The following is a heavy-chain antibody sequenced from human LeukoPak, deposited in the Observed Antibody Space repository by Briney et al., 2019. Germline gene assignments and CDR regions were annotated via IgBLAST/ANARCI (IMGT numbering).Heavy chain of an antibody. CDR2: IYYSGST. Sequence: SETLSLTCTVSGGSISSSSYYWGWIRQPPGKGLEWIGSIYYSGSTYYNPSLKSRVTISVDTSKNQFSLKLSSVTAADTAVYYCARHLGKYQLPYIVWFDPWGQGTLVTVSS. J-gene: IGHJ5*02. CDR1: GGSISSSSYY. CDR3: ARHLGKYQLPYIVWFDP. V-gene: IGHV4-39*01. D-gene: IGHD2-2*02.